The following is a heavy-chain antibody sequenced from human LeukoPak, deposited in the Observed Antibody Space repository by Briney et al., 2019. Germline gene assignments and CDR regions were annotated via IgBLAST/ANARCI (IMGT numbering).Heavy chain of an antibody. J-gene: IGHJ4*02. CDR3: ASTHNYRSSWYSY. CDR2: IYPGDSDT. Sequence: GESLKIPFQGSGYSFNSYWIGWVRQMPGKGLEWMGIIYPGDSDTRYSPSFQGQVTISADKSISTAYLQWSSLKASDTAMDYCASTHNYRSSWYSYWGQGTRVTVSS. CDR1: GYSFNSYW. V-gene: IGHV5-51*01. D-gene: IGHD6-13*01.